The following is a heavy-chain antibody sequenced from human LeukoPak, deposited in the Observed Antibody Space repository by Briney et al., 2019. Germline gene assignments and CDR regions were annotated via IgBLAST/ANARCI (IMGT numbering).Heavy chain of an antibody. Sequence: SETLSLTCTVSGDSISSSSYYWGWIRQPPGKGLEWIGSIYYSGSTYYNPSLKSRVTISVDTSKNQFSLKLSSVTAADTAVYYCARPSTQRFGWPREGFYFDYWGQGTLVTVSS. CDR2: IYYSGST. CDR1: GDSISSSSYY. D-gene: IGHD2-15*01. CDR3: ARPSTQRFGWPREGFYFDY. V-gene: IGHV4-39*01. J-gene: IGHJ4*02.